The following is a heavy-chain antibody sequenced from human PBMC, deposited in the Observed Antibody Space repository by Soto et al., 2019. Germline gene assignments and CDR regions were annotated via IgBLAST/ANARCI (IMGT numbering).Heavy chain of an antibody. CDR2: IYPGDSDT. D-gene: IGHD4-17*01. CDR1: RYSFTAYW. J-gene: IGHJ4*02. CDR3: ARRMGDAYGLLPFDY. V-gene: IGHV5-51*01. Sequence: GKSLKISCTGSRYSFTAYWIAWVRQMPGKGLEWMGIIYPGDSDTRYSPSFQGQVTISADKSISTAYLQLSSLKASDTAMYYCARRMGDAYGLLPFDYWGQGTLVTVSS.